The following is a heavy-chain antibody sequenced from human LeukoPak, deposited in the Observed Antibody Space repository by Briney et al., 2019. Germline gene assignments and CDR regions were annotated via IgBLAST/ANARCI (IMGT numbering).Heavy chain of an antibody. J-gene: IGHJ6*02. CDR1: GYTFTSYD. Sequence: ASGTVSCTASGYTFTSYDINWVRQAPGQGLEWMGWMNPNSGNTGYAQKFQGRVTMTRNTSISTAYMELSSLRSEDTAVYYCARGRGARRGIYGMDVWGQGTTVTVSS. CDR2: MNPNSGNT. V-gene: IGHV1-8*01. CDR3: ARGRGARRGIYGMDV. D-gene: IGHD6-6*01.